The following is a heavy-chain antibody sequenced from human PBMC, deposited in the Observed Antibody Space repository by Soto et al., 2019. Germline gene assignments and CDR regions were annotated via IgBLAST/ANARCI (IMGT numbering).Heavy chain of an antibody. CDR2: IKQDGSEK. D-gene: IGHD6-6*01. CDR3: AKDSIRRSFSRSSTRARDAFDI. V-gene: IGHV3-7*03. Sequence: GGSLRLSCAASGFTFSSYWMSRVRQAPGKGLEWVANIKQDGSEKYYVDSVKGRFTIPRDNARNSLHLQMNSLRAEDTAVYYCAKDSIRRSFSRSSTRARDAFDIWGQGTMVTVSS. J-gene: IGHJ3*02. CDR1: GFTFSSYW.